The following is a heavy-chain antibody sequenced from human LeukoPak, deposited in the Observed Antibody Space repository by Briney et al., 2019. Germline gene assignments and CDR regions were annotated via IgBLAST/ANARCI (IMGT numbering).Heavy chain of an antibody. Sequence: SETLSLTCTVSGGSISSDNYQWSWIRQPPGKGLEWIGNINYSGSTYYNPSLRSRVTISVDTSTNHFSLRLSSVTAADTAVYYCARYGSGSTWFDPWGQGTLVTVSS. V-gene: IGHV4-30-4*01. J-gene: IGHJ5*02. CDR2: INYSGST. CDR3: ARYGSGSTWFDP. CDR1: GGSISSDNYQ. D-gene: IGHD3-10*01.